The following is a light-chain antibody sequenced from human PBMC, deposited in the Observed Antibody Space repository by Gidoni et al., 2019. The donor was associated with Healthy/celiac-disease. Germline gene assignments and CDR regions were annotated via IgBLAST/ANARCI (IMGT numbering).Light chain of an antibody. CDR3: QVWDSSSDHVV. CDR1: NIGSKS. Sequence: SYVLTQPPSVSVAPGQTARITWGGNNIGSKSVHWYQQKPGQAPVLVVYDDSARPSGIPERFSGSNSGNTATLTISRVEAGDEADYYCQVWDSSSDHVVFGGGTKLTVL. J-gene: IGLJ2*01. CDR2: DDS. V-gene: IGLV3-21*02.